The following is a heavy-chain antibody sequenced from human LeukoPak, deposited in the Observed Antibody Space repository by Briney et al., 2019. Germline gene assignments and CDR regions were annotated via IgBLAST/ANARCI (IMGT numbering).Heavy chain of an antibody. D-gene: IGHD3-9*01. CDR2: ISAYNGNT. J-gene: IGHJ4*02. Sequence: ASVKVSCKASGYTFTSYGISWVRQAPGQGLEWMGWISAYNGNTNYAQKLQGRVTMTTDTSTSTAYMELRSLRSDDTAVYYCARVMGDILTGYFPYYFDYWGQGTLVTVSS. V-gene: IGHV1-18*01. CDR1: GYTFTSYG. CDR3: ARVMGDILTGYFPYYFDY.